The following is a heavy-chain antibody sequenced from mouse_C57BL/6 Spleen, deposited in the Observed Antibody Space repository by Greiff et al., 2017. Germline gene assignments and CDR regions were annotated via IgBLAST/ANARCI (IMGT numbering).Heavy chain of an antibody. Sequence: VQLQPPGAELVKPGASVKLSCKASGYTFTSYWMHWVKQRPGQGLEWIGMIHPNSGSTNYNEKFKSKATLTVDKSSSTAYMQLSSLTSEDSAVYYCAGLTTVVAKDAMDYWGQGTSVTVSS. CDR3: AGLTTVVAKDAMDY. J-gene: IGHJ4*01. CDR1: GYTFTSYW. V-gene: IGHV1-64*01. D-gene: IGHD1-1*01. CDR2: IHPNSGST.